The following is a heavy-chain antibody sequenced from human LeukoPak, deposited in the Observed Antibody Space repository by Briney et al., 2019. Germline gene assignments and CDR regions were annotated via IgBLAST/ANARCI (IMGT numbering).Heavy chain of an antibody. V-gene: IGHV3-21*01. J-gene: IGHJ6*03. CDR2: ITSGSSHI. Sequence: GGSLRLSCAASGSTFSSYNMNWVRQTPGQGLEWVSSITSGSSHIYYADSVKGRFTISRDNAKSSLYLQMNSLRAEDTAVYYCAKDGIRNYSYYYYYYMDVWGKGTTVTISS. CDR1: GSTFSSYN. CDR3: AKDGIRNYSYYYYYYMDV. D-gene: IGHD1-7*01.